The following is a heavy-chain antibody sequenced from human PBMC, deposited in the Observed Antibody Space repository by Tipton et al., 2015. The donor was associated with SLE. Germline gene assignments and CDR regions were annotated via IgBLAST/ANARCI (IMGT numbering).Heavy chain of an antibody. J-gene: IGHJ3*02. V-gene: IGHV4-39*07. CDR1: GGSISSGGYY. CDR2: IYYSGST. D-gene: IGHD5-12*01. Sequence: TLSLTRTVSGGSISSGGYYWGWIRQPPGKGLEWIGCIYYSGSTNYNPSLKSRVTISVDTSKNQFSLKLSSVTAADTAVYYCARAKVDIMAFDAFDIWGQGTMVTVSS. CDR3: ARAKVDIMAFDAFDI.